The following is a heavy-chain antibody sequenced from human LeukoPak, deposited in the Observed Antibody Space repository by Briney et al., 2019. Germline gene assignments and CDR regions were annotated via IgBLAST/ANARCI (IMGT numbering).Heavy chain of an antibody. CDR1: GGSFSGYY. D-gene: IGHD1-26*01. V-gene: IGHV4-34*01. CDR3: ARTHSGGYSAFDF. Sequence: SETLSLTCAVYGGSFSGYYWSWIRQPPGKGLEWIGEINHSGSTNYNPSLKSRVTISVDTSKNQFSLKLSSVTAADTAVYYCARTHSGGYSAFDFWGQGTLVPVSS. J-gene: IGHJ4*02. CDR2: INHSGST.